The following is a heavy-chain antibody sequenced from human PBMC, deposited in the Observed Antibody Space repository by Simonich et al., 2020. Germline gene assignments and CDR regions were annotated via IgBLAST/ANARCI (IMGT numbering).Heavy chain of an antibody. CDR1: GGSFSGYY. D-gene: IGHD3-9*01. CDR2: INHSGRN. V-gene: IGHV4-34*01. CDR3: ARCGLVNYDILTGYHNWFDP. Sequence: QLQLQQWGAGLLKPSETLSLTCAVSGGSFSGYYWSWIRQPPGKGLAWIGEINHSGRNNYSPTHKSRGTISVDTIKNQLSMKLSSVNVADTAVYYCARCGLVNYDILTGYHNWFDPWGQGTLVTVSS. J-gene: IGHJ5*02.